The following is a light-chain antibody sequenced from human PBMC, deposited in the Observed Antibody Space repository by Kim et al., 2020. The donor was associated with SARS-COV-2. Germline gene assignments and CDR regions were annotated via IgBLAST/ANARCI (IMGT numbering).Light chain of an antibody. CDR3: QSYDSSNVV. Sequence: GKTVTISCPRSSGSIASNYVQWYQQRPGSAPTTVIYEDNQRPSGVPDRFSGSIDSSYNSASLTISGLKTEDEADYYCQSYDSSNVVFGGGTQLTVL. V-gene: IGLV6-57*03. CDR1: SGSIASNY. CDR2: EDN. J-gene: IGLJ2*01.